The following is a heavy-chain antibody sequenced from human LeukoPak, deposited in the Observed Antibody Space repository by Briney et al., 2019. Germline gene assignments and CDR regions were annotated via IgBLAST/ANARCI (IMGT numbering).Heavy chain of an antibody. V-gene: IGHV3-23*01. CDR1: GFTFSSYA. CDR3: AEDQGYYDSSGCFDY. J-gene: IGHJ4*02. CDR2: ISGSGGST. Sequence: GGSLRLSCAASGFTFSSYAMSWVRQAPGKGLEWVSAISGSGGSTYYADSVKGRFTISRDNSKNTLYLQMNSLRAEDTAVYYCAEDQGYYDSSGCFDYWGQGTLVTVSS. D-gene: IGHD3-22*01.